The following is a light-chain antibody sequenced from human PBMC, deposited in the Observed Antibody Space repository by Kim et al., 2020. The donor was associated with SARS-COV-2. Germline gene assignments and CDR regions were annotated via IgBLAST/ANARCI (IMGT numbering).Light chain of an antibody. CDR1: SIRRYY. CDR3: NSRGNSEIVL. V-gene: IGLV3-19*01. Sequence: SSELTQDPAVSVALGQTVKITCRGDSIRRYYASWYQQKPGQAPVLVIYGRNNQPSGIPDRLSGSTSGNTASLIITGAQAEDEADYYCNSRGNSEIVLFGGGTQLTVL. J-gene: IGLJ7*01. CDR2: GRN.